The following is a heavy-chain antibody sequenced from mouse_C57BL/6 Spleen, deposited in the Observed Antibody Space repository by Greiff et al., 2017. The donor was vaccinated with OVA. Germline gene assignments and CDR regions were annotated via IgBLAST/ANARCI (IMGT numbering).Heavy chain of an antibody. CDR1: GFTFSDYG. V-gene: IGHV5-17*01. CDR3: ARRYYDDDVGYVDV. J-gene: IGHJ1*03. CDR2: ISSGSSTI. D-gene: IGHD2-4*01. Sequence: EVHLVESGGGLVKPGGSLKLSCAASGFTFSDYGMHWVRQAPEKGLEWVAYISSGSSTIYYADTVKGRFTISRDNAKNTLFLQMTRLRSEDTAMYYCARRYYDDDVGYVDVWGTGTTVTVSS.